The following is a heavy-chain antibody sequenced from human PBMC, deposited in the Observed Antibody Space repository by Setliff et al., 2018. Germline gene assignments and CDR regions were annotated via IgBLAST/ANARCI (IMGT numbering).Heavy chain of an antibody. D-gene: IGHD5-12*01. CDR2: ISAYNGNT. J-gene: IGHJ6*03. Sequence: ASVKVSCKASGYTFTTYTMNWVRQAPGQGLEWMGWISAYNGNTNYAQKFQGRVTITTDESTSTAYMEMSSLRSEDTAVYYCARERGDIVSTTSYYYYMDVWGKGTTVTVSS. CDR1: GYTFTTYT. CDR3: ARERGDIVSTTSYYYYMDV. V-gene: IGHV1-18*01.